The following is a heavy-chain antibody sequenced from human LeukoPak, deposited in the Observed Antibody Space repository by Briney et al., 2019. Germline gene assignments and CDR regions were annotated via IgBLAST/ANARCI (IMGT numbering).Heavy chain of an antibody. D-gene: IGHD3/OR15-3a*01. CDR2: IYYTGNT. J-gene: IGHJ4*02. Sequence: SETLSLTCTVSGGSISSYYWSWIRQPPGKVLEWIGSIYYTGNTYYNASLKSRVTISIDTSKNQISLRLTSVTATDTAIYYCARQTGSGLFILPGGQGTLVTVSS. V-gene: IGHV4-59*04. CDR3: ARQTGSGLFILP. CDR1: GGSISSYY.